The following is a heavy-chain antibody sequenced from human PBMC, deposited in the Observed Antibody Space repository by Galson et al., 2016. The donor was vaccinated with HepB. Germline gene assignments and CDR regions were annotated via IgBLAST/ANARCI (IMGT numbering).Heavy chain of an antibody. CDR3: ARDRADYYDDSGYPYNCFDP. V-gene: IGHV1-2*02. J-gene: IGHJ5*02. CDR1: GYTFSDYY. D-gene: IGHD3-22*01. Sequence: VKVSCKAPGYTFSDYYMHWVRLAPGQGFEWMGWINPNGGATKYAQKFQGRVTMTRDTSSSTAYLELSRLRSDDTAVYYCARDRADYYDDSGYPYNCFDPWGQGTLVTVSS. CDR2: INPNGGAT.